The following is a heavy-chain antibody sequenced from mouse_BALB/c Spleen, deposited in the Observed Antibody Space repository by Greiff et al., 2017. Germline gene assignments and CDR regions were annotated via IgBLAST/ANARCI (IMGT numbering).Heavy chain of an antibody. CDR2: ISDGGSYT. V-gene: IGHV5-4*02. CDR1: GFTFSDYY. J-gene: IGHJ3*01. Sequence: DVHLVESGGGLVKPGGSLKLSCAASGFTFSDYYMYWVRQTPEKRLEWVATISDGGSYTYYPDSVKGRFTISRDNAKNNLYLQMSSLKSEDTAMYYCAGLGFWFAYWGQGTLVTVSA. D-gene: IGHD4-1*01. CDR3: AGLGFWFAY.